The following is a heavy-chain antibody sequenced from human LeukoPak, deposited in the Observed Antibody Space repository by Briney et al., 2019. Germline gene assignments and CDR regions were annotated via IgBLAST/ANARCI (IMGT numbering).Heavy chain of an antibody. V-gene: IGHV4-59*12. D-gene: IGHD6-6*01. CDR3: ARDRGSIANI. CDR1: GGSISTSY. Sequence: SETLSLTCTVSGGSISTSYWNWVRQPPGKGLEWIGYIHHSGIPFYNPSLKSRVTMSVDQSKNQFSLKLNFVTAADTAVYYCARDRGSIANIWGQGTMVTVSS. J-gene: IGHJ3*02. CDR2: IHHSGIP.